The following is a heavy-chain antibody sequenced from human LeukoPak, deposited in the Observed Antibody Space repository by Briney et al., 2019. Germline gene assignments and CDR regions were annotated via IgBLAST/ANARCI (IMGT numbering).Heavy chain of an antibody. J-gene: IGHJ4*02. D-gene: IGHD3-22*01. Sequence: GGSLRLPCAASGFTFSSYAMSWVRQAPGKGLEWVSTIAGYTGDTYYAASVQGRFIISRDSSKNSLYLYMTGLRAEDTALYYCATPTTYFYDSSGFDWGQGTLVTVSS. V-gene: IGHV3-23*01. CDR1: GFTFSSYA. CDR2: IAGYTGDT. CDR3: ATPTTYFYDSSGFD.